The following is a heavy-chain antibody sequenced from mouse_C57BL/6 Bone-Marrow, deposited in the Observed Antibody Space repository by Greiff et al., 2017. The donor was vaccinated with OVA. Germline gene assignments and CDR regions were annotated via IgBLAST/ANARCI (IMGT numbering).Heavy chain of an antibody. CDR1: GYTFTSYW. V-gene: IGHV1-64*01. CDR3: ARSIYYYGSSGAWFAY. J-gene: IGHJ3*01. Sequence: VQLQQSGAELVKPGASVKLSCKASGYTFTSYWMHWVKQRPGQGLEWIGMIHPNSGSTNYNEKFKSKATLTVDKSSSTAYMQLSSLTSEDSAVYYCARSIYYYGSSGAWFAYWGQGTLVTVSA. D-gene: IGHD1-1*01. CDR2: IHPNSGST.